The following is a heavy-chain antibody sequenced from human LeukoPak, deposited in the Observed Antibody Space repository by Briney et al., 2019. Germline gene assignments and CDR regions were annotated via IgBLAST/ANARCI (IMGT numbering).Heavy chain of an antibody. CDR1: GGPISSGDYY. J-gene: IGHJ4*02. CDR3: AREGGGGLFDY. CDR2: IYYSGST. D-gene: IGHD2-15*01. Sequence: PSETLSLTCTVSGGPISSGDYYWSWIRQPPGKGLEWIGYIYYSGSTYYNPSLKSRVTISVDTSKNQFSLKLSSVTAADTAVYYCAREGGGGLFDYWGQGTLVTVSS. V-gene: IGHV4-30-4*01.